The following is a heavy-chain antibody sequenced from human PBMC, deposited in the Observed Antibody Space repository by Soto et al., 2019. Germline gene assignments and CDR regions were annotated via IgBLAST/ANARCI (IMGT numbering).Heavy chain of an antibody. D-gene: IGHD5-12*01. J-gene: IGHJ3*02. Sequence: QVQLVQSGAEVKKPGSSVKVSCKASGGTFSSYAISWVRQAPGQGLEWMGGIIPIFGTANYAQKFQGRVTITADESTSTAYMELSSLRSEDTAVYYCARAMHPMATILRSAFDIWGQGTMGPVSS. CDR3: ARAMHPMATILRSAFDI. CDR1: GGTFSSYA. V-gene: IGHV1-69*01. CDR2: IIPIFGTA.